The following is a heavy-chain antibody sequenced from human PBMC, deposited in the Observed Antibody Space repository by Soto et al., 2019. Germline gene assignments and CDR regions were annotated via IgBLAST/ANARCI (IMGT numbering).Heavy chain of an antibody. CDR1: GLTFSNYW. D-gene: IGHD5-18*01. CDR2: INSDGSST. V-gene: IGHV3-74*01. J-gene: IGHJ6*02. Sequence: GGSLRLSCAAAGLTFSNYWMHWVRQAPGKGLVWVSRINSDGSSTFYADSVRGRFTISRDNAKNTVFLQMNSLRGEDTAVYYCARGIQHRYGMDVWGQGTTVTVSS. CDR3: ARGIQHRYGMDV.